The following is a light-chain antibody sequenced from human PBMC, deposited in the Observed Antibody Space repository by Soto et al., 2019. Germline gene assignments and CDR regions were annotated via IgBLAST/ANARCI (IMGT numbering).Light chain of an antibody. CDR3: SSYTTSTSFIL. Sequence: QSALTQPASVSGSPGQSITISCTGTSSDIGNYDFVSWYQKVPSTAPKAMIYEVSSRPSGVSSRFSGSKSGNTASLTISGLQAEDEAYYYCSSYTTSTSFILFGGGTKLTVL. CDR1: SSDIGNYDF. V-gene: IGLV2-14*01. CDR2: EVS. J-gene: IGLJ2*01.